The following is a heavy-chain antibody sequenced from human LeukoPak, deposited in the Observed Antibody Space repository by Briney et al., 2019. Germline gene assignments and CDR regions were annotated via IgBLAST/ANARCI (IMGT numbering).Heavy chain of an antibody. CDR2: IIPIFGTA. V-gene: IGHV1-69*13. CDR1: GGTFSSYA. Sequence: RASVKVSCKASGGTFSSYAISWVRQAPGQGLEWMGGIIPIFGTANYAQKFQGRVTITADESTSTAYMELSSLRSEDTAVYYCARDGGDSSGYYSYYYYGMDVWGQGTTVTVSS. J-gene: IGHJ6*02. CDR3: ARDGGDSSGYYSYYYYGMDV. D-gene: IGHD3-22*01.